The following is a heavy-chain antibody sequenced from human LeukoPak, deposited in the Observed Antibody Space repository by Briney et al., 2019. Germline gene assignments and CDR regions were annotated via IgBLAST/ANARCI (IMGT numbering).Heavy chain of an antibody. J-gene: IGHJ6*03. Sequence: SVKVSCKASGGTFSSYAISWVRQAPGQGLEWMGGIIPIFGTANYAQKFQGRVTITADRSTSTAYMELSSLRSEDTAVYYCAKGSGSYWLGYYYYYMDVWGKGTTVTVSS. CDR3: AKGSGSYWLGYYYYYMDV. V-gene: IGHV1-69*06. CDR2: IIPIFGTA. D-gene: IGHD3-10*01. CDR1: GGTFSSYA.